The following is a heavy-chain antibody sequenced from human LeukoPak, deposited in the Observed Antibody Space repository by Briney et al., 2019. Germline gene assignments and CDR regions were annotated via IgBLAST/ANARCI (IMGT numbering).Heavy chain of an antibody. V-gene: IGHV3-11*01. D-gene: IGHD3-22*01. CDR1: RFTFSDYY. CDR2: ISSGGSTI. CDR3: ASTMTVNVGLAY. Sequence: NPGGSLRLSCAASRFTFSDYYMSWIRQAPGKGLEWVSYISSGGSTIYYADSVKGRFTISRDNAKNSLYLQMNSLRAEDTAVYSCASTMTVNVGLAYWGQGTLVTVSS. J-gene: IGHJ4*02.